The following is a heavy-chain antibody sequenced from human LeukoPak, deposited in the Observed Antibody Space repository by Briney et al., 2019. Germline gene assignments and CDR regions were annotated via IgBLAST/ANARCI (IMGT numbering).Heavy chain of an antibody. D-gene: IGHD2/OR15-2a*01. CDR2: IYYSGST. J-gene: IGHJ6*02. Sequence: SETLSLTCTVSGGSISSSSYYRGWIRQPPGKGLEWIGSIYYSGSTYYNPSLKSRVTISVDTSKNQFSLKLSSVTAADTAVYYCARRDRIHRRMDVWGQGTTVTVSS. V-gene: IGHV4-39*01. CDR1: GGSISSSSYY. CDR3: ARRDRIHRRMDV.